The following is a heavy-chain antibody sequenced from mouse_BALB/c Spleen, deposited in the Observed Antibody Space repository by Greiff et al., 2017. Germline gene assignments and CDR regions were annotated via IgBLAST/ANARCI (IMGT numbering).Heavy chain of an antibody. V-gene: IGHV5-6*01. CDR3: ARQGMDY. Sequence: EVKLQESGGDLVKPGGSLKLSCAASGFTFSSYGMSWVRQTPDKRLEWVATISSGGSYTYYPDSVKGRFTISRDNAKNTLYLQMSSLKSEDTAMYYCARQGMDYWGQGTSVTVSS. CDR1: GFTFSSYG. CDR2: ISSGGSYT. J-gene: IGHJ4*01.